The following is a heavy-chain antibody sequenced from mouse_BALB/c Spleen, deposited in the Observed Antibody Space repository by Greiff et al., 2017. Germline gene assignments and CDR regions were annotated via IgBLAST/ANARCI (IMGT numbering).Heavy chain of an antibody. D-gene: IGHD2-3*01. CDR3: ARYDGYYPTFAY. CDR2: ISSGGGNT. J-gene: IGHJ3*01. CDR1: GFTFSSYT. Sequence: VESGGGLVKPGGSLKLSCAASGFTFSSYTMSWVRQTPEKRLEWVATISSGGGNTYYPDSVKGRFTISRDNAKNNLYLQMSSLRSEDTALYYCARYDGYYPTFAYWGQGTLVTVSA. V-gene: IGHV5-9*03.